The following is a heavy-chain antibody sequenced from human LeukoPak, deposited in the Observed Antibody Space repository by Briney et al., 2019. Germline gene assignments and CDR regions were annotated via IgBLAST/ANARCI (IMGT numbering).Heavy chain of an antibody. D-gene: IGHD6-19*01. J-gene: IGHJ6*03. CDR1: GGTFSSYA. CDR3: ARGPYSSGWYGLGGYYYYYMDV. CDR2: IIPIFGTA. Sequence: GASVKVSCKASGGTFSSYAISWVRQAPGQGLEWMGGIIPIFGTANYAQKFQGRVTITADESTSTAYMELSSLRSEDTAVYYCARGPYSSGWYGLGGYYYYYMDVWGKGTTVTISS. V-gene: IGHV1-69*13.